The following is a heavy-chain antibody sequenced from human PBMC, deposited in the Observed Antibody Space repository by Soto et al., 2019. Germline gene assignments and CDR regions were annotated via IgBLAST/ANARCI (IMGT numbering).Heavy chain of an antibody. CDR1: GYTFTGYY. Sequence: ASVKVSCKASGYTFTGYYMHWVRQAPGQGLEWMGWINPNSGGTNYAQKFQGRVTMTRDTSISTAYMELSRLRSDDTAVYYCARDPNIVLMVYATWFDPWGQGTLGTVSS. V-gene: IGHV1-2*02. CDR2: INPNSGGT. D-gene: IGHD2-8*01. CDR3: ARDPNIVLMVYATWFDP. J-gene: IGHJ5*02.